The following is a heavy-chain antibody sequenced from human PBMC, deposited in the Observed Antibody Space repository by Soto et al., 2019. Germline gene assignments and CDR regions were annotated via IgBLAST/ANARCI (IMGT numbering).Heavy chain of an antibody. J-gene: IGHJ6*02. CDR3: ARDQCPNVSGWSYYYYDIDV. D-gene: IGHD6-13*01. CDR1: GYTFTSSY. CDR2: INPSGGST. V-gene: IGHV1-46*01. Sequence: ASVKVSCKASGYTFTSSYMHWVRQAPRQGPEWMGIINPSGGSTSYAQKFQGRVTMTRDTSTSTVYMELSSLRSEDTGVYYCARDQCPNVSGWSYYYYDIDVFGQGPTGT.